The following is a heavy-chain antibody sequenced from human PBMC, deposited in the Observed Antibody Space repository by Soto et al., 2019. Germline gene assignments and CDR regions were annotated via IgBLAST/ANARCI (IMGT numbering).Heavy chain of an antibody. Sequence: QVQLQESGPGLVKPSQTLSLTCTVSGGSIRSGGYYWSWIRQQPGKGLEWIGYIFYSGSTYYNPSHKNLVAISVDTSKNQCSLKLSSVTAADTAVYYCARAPGDYSDYWGQGTLVTVSS. CDR3: ARAPGDYSDY. CDR2: IFYSGST. CDR1: GGSIRSGGYY. V-gene: IGHV4-31*01. J-gene: IGHJ4*02.